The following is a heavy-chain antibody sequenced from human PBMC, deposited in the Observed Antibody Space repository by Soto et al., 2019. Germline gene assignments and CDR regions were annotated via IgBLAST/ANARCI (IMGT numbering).Heavy chain of an antibody. CDR3: AKCELFVVYGYEEHPPDY. CDR1: GFTFSSYA. V-gene: IGHV3-23*01. J-gene: IGHJ4*02. Sequence: EVQLLESGGGLVQPGGSLRLSCAASGFTFSSYAMSWVRQAPGKGLEWVSASSGSGGSTYYADSVKGRFTISRDNSKNTLYLRMSSLRAEDTAVYYCAKCELFVVYGYEEHPPDYWGRGTLVTVS. D-gene: IGHD5-12*01. CDR2: SSGSGGST.